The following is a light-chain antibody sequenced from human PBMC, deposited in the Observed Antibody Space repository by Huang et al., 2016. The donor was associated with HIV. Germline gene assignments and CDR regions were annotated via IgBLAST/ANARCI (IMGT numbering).Light chain of an antibody. V-gene: IGKV4-1*01. Sequence: DIVLTQSPDTLAVSLGERATINCKSSQNVLFSSSNKNYLAWYQHRSGQPPKVLIYWASTRESGVPDRVIGSGSGTNFTLTITSLQAEDVAVYYCQQYYSTPAFGQGTRVEI. CDR1: QNVLFSSSNKNY. J-gene: IGKJ1*01. CDR3: QQYYSTPA. CDR2: WAS.